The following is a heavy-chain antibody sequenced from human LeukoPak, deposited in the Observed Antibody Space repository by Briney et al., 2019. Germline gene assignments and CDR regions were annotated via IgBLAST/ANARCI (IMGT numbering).Heavy chain of an antibody. D-gene: IGHD2-8*01. Sequence: GGSLRLSCAASGFTFSSYAMTWVRQAPGKGLEWVSAISDTGGSTYDADSVKGRFTISRDNSKNTLYLQMNSLRAEDTAIYYCAKDTSIGRYCTNGVCSPFDYWGQGTLVTVSS. CDR1: GFTFSSYA. CDR2: ISDTGGST. V-gene: IGHV3-23*01. J-gene: IGHJ4*02. CDR3: AKDTSIGRYCTNGVCSPFDY.